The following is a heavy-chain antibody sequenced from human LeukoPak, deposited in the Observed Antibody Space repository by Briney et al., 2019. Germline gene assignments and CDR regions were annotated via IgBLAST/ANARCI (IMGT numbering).Heavy chain of an antibody. J-gene: IGHJ3*02. Sequence: GGSLRLSCAASGFTFSSYGMHWVRQAPGKGLEWVAFIRYDGSNKYYADSVRGRFTISRDNAKNTLYLQMSSLRAEDTAVYYCATGNSHAFDIWGQGTMVTVSS. CDR3: ATGNSHAFDI. D-gene: IGHD1-7*01. CDR1: GFTFSSYG. V-gene: IGHV3-30*02. CDR2: IRYDGSNK.